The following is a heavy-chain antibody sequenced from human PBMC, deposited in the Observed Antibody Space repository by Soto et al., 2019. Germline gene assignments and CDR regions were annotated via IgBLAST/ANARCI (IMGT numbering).Heavy chain of an antibody. Sequence: EVQLLASGGGFVQPGGSLRLSCEASGFTFSAYAMSWVRQAPGKGLEWVSSITGNGGRTYYADSVKGRFTISRDNSKNTLSLQTCILIAEDTAIYYCAKDGDFPFFFDYWGQGALVAVSS. CDR3: AKDGDFPFFFDY. J-gene: IGHJ4*02. CDR1: GFTFSAYA. V-gene: IGHV3-23*01. CDR2: ITGNGGRT. D-gene: IGHD4-17*01.